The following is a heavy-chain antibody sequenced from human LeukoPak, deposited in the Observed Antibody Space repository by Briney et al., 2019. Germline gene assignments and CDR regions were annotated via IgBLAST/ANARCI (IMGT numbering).Heavy chain of an antibody. Sequence: PGGSLRLSCAASGFTFSSYSMNWVRQAPGKGLEWVSYISSSSSTIYYADSVKGRFTISRDNAKNSLYLQMNSLRAEDTAVYYCARPYIYDFWSGYYISLPPSHYYYMDVWSKGTTVTVSS. CDR1: GFTFSSYS. V-gene: IGHV3-48*04. CDR3: ARPYIYDFWSGYYISLPPSHYYYMDV. D-gene: IGHD3-3*01. J-gene: IGHJ6*03. CDR2: ISSSSSTI.